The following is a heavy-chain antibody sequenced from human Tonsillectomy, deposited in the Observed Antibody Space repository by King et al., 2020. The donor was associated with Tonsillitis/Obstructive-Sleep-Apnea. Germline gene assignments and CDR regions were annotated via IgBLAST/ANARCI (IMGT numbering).Heavy chain of an antibody. CDR3: ARCEHSGSCAS. D-gene: IGHD3-22*01. CDR2: ISAYSGNT. CDR1: GYTFANHG. Sequence: VQSGTEVKKPGASVKVSCKASGYTFANHGLNWVRRAPGQGLEWMGWISAYSGNTKYAQNLQGRVTMTTDTSTSTAYMELRSLRSDDTAVYYCARCEHSGSCASWGQGTLVTVAS. J-gene: IGHJ5*02. V-gene: IGHV1-18*01.